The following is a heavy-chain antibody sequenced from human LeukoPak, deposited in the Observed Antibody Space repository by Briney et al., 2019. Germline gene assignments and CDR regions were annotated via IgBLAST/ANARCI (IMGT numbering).Heavy chain of an antibody. CDR1: GGSISSSNW. J-gene: IGHJ4*01. D-gene: IGHD6-19*01. V-gene: IGHV4-4*02. Sequence: PSGTQSLTCAVSGGSISSSNWWSWVRQPPGKGLEWIGEIYHSGSTNYNPSLKSRVTISVDKSKNQFSLKLSSVTAADTAVYYCARGREEYSSGWFRFDYWGQGTLVTVSS. CDR2: IYHSGST. CDR3: ARGREEYSSGWFRFDY.